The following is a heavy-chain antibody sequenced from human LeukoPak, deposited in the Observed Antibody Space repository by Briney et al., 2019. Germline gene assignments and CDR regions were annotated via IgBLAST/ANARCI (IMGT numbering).Heavy chain of an antibody. J-gene: IGHJ4*02. CDR1: GFTFSDYY. Sequence: GGSVRLSCAASGFTFSDYYMSWIRQAPGKGLEWVSYISSSGSTIYYADSVKGRFTISRDNAKNSLYLQMNSLRAEDTAVYYCARAPLYYYDSSGYFDYWGQGTLVTVSS. CDR3: ARAPLYYYDSSGYFDY. D-gene: IGHD3-22*01. V-gene: IGHV3-11*04. CDR2: ISSSGSTI.